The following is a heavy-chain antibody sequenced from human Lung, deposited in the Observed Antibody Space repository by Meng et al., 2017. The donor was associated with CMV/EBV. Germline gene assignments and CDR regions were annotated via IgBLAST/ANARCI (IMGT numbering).Heavy chain of an antibody. CDR1: GFTFSSYA. CDR3: AREGYSYGFGGLFDY. J-gene: IGHJ4*02. V-gene: IGHV3-30*04. D-gene: IGHD5-18*01. CDR2: ISYDGSNK. Sequence: GGSXRLXCAASGFTFSSYAMHWVRQAPGKGLEWVAVISYDGSNKYYADSVKGRFTISRDNSKNTLYLQMNSLRAEDTAVYYCAREGYSYGFGGLFDYWGQGTLVTVSS.